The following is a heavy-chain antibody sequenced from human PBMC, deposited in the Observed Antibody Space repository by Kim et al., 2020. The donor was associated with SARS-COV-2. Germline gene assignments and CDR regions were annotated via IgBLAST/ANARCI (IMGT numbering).Heavy chain of an antibody. V-gene: IGHV3-7*03. CDR2: MKEDGSNI. CDR3: AKGAVTRDDY. D-gene: IGHD2-21*02. J-gene: IGHJ4*02. CDR1: GFTFSSQS. Sequence: GGSLRLSCEASGFTFSSQSMSWVRRGSGKGLEWVASMKEDGSNIYYVDSVKGRFTISRDNGKNSLYLQMNTLRPEDTAVYYCAKGAVTRDDYWGQGALVIVST.